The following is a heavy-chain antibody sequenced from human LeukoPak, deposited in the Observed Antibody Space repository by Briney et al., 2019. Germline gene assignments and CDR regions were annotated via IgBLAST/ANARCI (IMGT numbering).Heavy chain of an antibody. Sequence: PSETLSLTCTVSGGSISSGGYYWSWIRQHPGKGLEWIGYIYYGGSTYYNPSLKSRVTMSVDTSKNQFSLKLSSVTAADTAVYYCVREKRETTMIVVVTYCFDYWGQGTLVTVSS. CDR2: IYYGGST. D-gene: IGHD3-22*01. CDR3: VREKRETTMIVVVTYCFDY. V-gene: IGHV4-31*03. J-gene: IGHJ4*02. CDR1: GGSISSGGYY.